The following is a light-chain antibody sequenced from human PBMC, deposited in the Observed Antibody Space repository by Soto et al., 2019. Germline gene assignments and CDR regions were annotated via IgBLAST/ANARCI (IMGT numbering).Light chain of an antibody. Sequence: DIQMTQSPSSLSESAGDICTIACRASQGISPYVNWYKQKPGKETKIMIYAASSLQSGVPQRVSGSGSEKDVTLTISKLQPDDCATYYCQQYDNYPLTFGGGTKVDIK. V-gene: IGKV1-39*01. J-gene: IGKJ4*01. CDR3: QQYDNYPLT. CDR1: QGISPY. CDR2: AAS.